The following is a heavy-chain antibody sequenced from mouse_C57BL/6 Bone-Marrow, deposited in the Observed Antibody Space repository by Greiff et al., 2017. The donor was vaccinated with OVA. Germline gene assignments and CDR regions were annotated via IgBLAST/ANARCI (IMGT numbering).Heavy chain of an antibody. CDR1: GYTFTSYW. J-gene: IGHJ2*01. D-gene: IGHD1-1*01. Sequence: QVQLQQPGAELVRPGSSVKLSCKASGYTFTSYWMHWVKQRPIQGLEWIGNIDPSDSETHYNQKFKDKATLTVDKSSSTAYMELRSLTSEDSAVYFCARTVYYYGSSPYWGQGTTLTVSS. CDR3: ARTVYYYGSSPY. V-gene: IGHV1-52*01. CDR2: IDPSDSET.